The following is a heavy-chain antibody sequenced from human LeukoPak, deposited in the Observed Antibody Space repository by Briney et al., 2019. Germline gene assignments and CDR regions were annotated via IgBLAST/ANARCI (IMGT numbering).Heavy chain of an antibody. D-gene: IGHD4-17*01. V-gene: IGHV1-69*04. CDR2: IIPILGIA. J-gene: IGHJ4*02. CDR3: ARDLSGHPADYGDFDPEDY. CDR1: GGTFSSYA. Sequence: ASVKVSCKASGGTFSSYAISWVRQAPGQGLEWMGRIIPILGIANYAQKFQGRVTITADKSTSTAYMELSSLRSEDTAVYYCARDLSGHPADYGDFDPEDYWGQGTLVTVSS.